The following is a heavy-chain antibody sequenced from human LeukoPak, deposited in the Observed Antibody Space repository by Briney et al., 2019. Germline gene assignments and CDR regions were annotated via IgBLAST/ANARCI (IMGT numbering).Heavy chain of an antibody. Sequence: RRSLRLSCVASGFTFSSYSMNWVRQAPGRGLGWVSSISSSSRYIYYTDSVKGRFTISRDNAKNSLYLQMNSLRAEDTAVYYCARGVVVAVNGACWFDTWGQGTLVTVSS. J-gene: IGHJ5*02. CDR1: GFTFSSYS. V-gene: IGHV3-21*01. CDR3: ARGVVVAVNGACWFDT. CDR2: ISSSSRYI. D-gene: IGHD2-15*01.